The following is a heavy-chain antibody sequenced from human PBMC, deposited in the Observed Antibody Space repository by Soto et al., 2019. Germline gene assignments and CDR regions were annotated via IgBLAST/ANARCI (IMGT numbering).Heavy chain of an antibody. CDR2: IYYSGST. Sequence: QVQLQESGPGLVKPSETLSLTCTVSGGSISTYYWSWIRQPPGKGLEWIGYIYYSGSTNYNPSLKSRVTISVDKSKNQFSLKLSSVTAADTAVYYCARGNYDFLTGYYIEYFDYWGQGTLVTVSS. D-gene: IGHD3-9*01. V-gene: IGHV4-59*01. J-gene: IGHJ4*02. CDR3: ARGNYDFLTGYYIEYFDY. CDR1: GGSISTYY.